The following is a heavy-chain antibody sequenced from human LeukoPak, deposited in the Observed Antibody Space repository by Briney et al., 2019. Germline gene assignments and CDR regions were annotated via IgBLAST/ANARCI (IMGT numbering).Heavy chain of an antibody. D-gene: IGHD5-24*01. CDR2: ISYDGSNK. J-gene: IGHJ4*02. V-gene: IGHV3-30-3*01. CDR3: AREFGYNLDY. CDR1: GFTFSSYS. Sequence: GRSLRLSCAASGFTFSSYSMHWVRQAPGKGLEWVAVISYDGSNKYYADSVKGRFTLSRDNSKNMLNLQMNSLRAEGTAVYYCAREFGYNLDYWGQGTLVTVSS.